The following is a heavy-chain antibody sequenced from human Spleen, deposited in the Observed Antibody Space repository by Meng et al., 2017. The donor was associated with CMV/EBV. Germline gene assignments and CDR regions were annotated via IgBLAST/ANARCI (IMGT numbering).Heavy chain of an antibody. D-gene: IGHD1-26*01. J-gene: IGHJ5*02. CDR1: DRASSCCY. Sequence: AMLDRASSCCYWSWNRQPPGEGLGWIGEINHSESTNYAPSLKSRVTISIDTSRNQFSLKLSSVTAADTAVYFCARASGSYYGHCFDPWGQGTLVTVSS. CDR2: INHSEST. CDR3: ARASGSYYGHCFDP. V-gene: IGHV4-34*01.